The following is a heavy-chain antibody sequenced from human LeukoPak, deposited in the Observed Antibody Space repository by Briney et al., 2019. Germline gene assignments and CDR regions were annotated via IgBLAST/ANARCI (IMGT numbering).Heavy chain of an antibody. CDR3: AREYSSGWSGTGY. CDR2: IHYSGST. V-gene: IGHV4-39*07. Sequence: SETLSLTCTVSGGSISSNRYYWGWIRQPPGKGLEWIGNIHYSGSTYYNPSLKTRVTISEDTSKDQFSLKLTSVTAADTAVYYCAREYSSGWSGTGYWGQGTLVTVSS. D-gene: IGHD6-19*01. CDR1: GGSISSNRYY. J-gene: IGHJ4*02.